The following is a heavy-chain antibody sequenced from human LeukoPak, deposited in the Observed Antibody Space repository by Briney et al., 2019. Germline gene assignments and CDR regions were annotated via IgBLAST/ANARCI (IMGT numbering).Heavy chain of an antibody. CDR1: GYTFTGYY. V-gene: IGHV1-2*02. CDR2: INPNSGGT. CDR3: ARVGGLYCSSTSCYDDWFDP. D-gene: IGHD2-2*01. Sequence: ASVKVSCKASGYTFTGYYMHWVRQAPGQGLEWMGWINPNSGGTNYAQKFQGRVTMTRDTSISTAYMELSRLRSDDTAVYYCARVGGLYCSSTSCYDDWFDPWGQGTLVTVSS. J-gene: IGHJ5*02.